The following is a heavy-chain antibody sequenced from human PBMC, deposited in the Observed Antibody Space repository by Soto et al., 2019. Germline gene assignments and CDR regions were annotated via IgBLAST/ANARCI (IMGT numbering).Heavy chain of an antibody. CDR3: ARDRVLYGDYRDDAFDI. CDR2: ISSSSSYI. CDR1: GFTFSSYS. Sequence: GGSLRLSCAASGFTFSSYSMNWVRQAPGKGLEWVSSISSSSSYIYYADSVKGRFTISRDNAKNSLYLQMNSLRAEDTAVYYCARDRVLYGDYRDDAFDIWGQGTMVTVS. J-gene: IGHJ3*02. D-gene: IGHD4-17*01. V-gene: IGHV3-21*01.